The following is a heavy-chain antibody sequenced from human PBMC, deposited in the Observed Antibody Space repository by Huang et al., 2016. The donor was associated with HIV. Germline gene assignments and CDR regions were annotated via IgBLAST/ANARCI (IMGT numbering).Heavy chain of an antibody. Sequence: QVQLVESGGGVVQPGTSLRLSWAASGFTFSNYAMNGVRQAPGKGLGWVAVISKEGSTKYYADSVKGRFNISRDNSKNTVYLQMNSLRAEDTAVYYCARSEPSRYYFDYWGQGTLVTVSS. CDR2: ISKEGSTK. CDR1: GFTFSNYA. V-gene: IGHV3-30-3*01. CDR3: ARSEPSRYYFDY. J-gene: IGHJ4*02.